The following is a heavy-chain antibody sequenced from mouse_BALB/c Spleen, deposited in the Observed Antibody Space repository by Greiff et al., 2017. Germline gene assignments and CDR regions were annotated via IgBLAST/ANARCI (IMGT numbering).Heavy chain of an antibody. V-gene: IGHV5-12-2*01. Sequence: DAHLVESGGGLVQPGGSLKLSCAASGFTFSSYTMSWVRQTPEKRLEWVAYISNGGGSTYYPDTVKGRFTISRDNAKNTLYLQMSSLKSEDTAMYYCARHGNYYGAWFAYWGQGTLVTVSA. J-gene: IGHJ3*01. CDR2: ISNGGGST. D-gene: IGHD1-2*01. CDR1: GFTFSSYT. CDR3: ARHGNYYGAWFAY.